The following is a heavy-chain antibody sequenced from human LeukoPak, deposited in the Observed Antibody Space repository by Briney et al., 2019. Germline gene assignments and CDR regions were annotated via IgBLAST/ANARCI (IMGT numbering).Heavy chain of an antibody. CDR3: ARDSAVAGYYYGMDV. Sequence: GGSLRPSCAASGFTFSSYWMSWVRQAPGKGLEWVANIKQDGSEKYYVDSVKGRFTISRDNAKNSLYLQMNSLRAEDTAVYYCARDSAVAGYYYGMDVWGQGTTVTVSS. V-gene: IGHV3-7*01. CDR1: GFTFSSYW. D-gene: IGHD6-19*01. J-gene: IGHJ6*02. CDR2: IKQDGSEK.